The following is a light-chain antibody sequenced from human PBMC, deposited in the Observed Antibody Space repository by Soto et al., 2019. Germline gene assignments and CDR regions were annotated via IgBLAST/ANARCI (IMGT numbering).Light chain of an antibody. V-gene: IGKV3-11*01. CDR1: QSVSSY. CDR3: QQRSNWPFT. Sequence: EIVLTQSPATLSLSPGERATLSCRASQSVSSYLAWYQQKPGQAPRLLIHDASNRATGIPARFSGSGSGTDFTLTISSLEPEDFAFYYCQQRSNWPFTFGQGTRLEIK. J-gene: IGKJ5*01. CDR2: DAS.